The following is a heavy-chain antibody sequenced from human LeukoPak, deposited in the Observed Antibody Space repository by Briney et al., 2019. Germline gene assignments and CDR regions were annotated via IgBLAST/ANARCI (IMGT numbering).Heavy chain of an antibody. J-gene: IGHJ5*02. V-gene: IGHV4-39*01. Sequence: SETLSPTCTVSGGSVSSSSYYWGWIRQPPGKGLEWIGSIYYSGGTYSNPSLKSRVTISVDTSKNQFSLKLSSVTAADTAVYYCARGSMEYYYGSGSYKDWFDPWGRGTLVTVSS. D-gene: IGHD3-10*01. CDR2: IYYSGGT. CDR1: GGSVSSSSYY. CDR3: ARGSMEYYYGSGSYKDWFDP.